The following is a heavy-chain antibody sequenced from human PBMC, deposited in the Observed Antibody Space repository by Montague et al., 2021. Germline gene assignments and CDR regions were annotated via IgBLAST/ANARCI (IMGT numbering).Heavy chain of an antibody. D-gene: IGHD6-13*01. Sequence: SETLSLTCTVSGGSISAYYWSWIRQPPGKGLEWIGYIYYIGSTNYNPSLKSRVTVSVDTSKNQFSLKLSSVTAADTAVYYCARHGVSSWYRELDGFDTWGQGTMVIVSS. J-gene: IGHJ3*02. CDR3: ARHGVSSWYRELDGFDT. CDR2: IYYIGST. CDR1: GGSISAYY. V-gene: IGHV4-59*08.